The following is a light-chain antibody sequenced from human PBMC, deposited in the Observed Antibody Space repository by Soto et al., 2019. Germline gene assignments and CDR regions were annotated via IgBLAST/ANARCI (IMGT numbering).Light chain of an antibody. J-gene: IGKJ2*01. CDR3: QQYNNWLYT. V-gene: IGKV3-15*01. CDR1: QSVSRN. CDR2: GAS. Sequence: EIVMTQSPATLSVSPGERVTLSCRASQSVSRNFAWYRQKPGQAPTLLIYGASTRATGIPDRFRGSGSGTESTLTISSLQSEDFAVYYCQQYNNWLYTFGQGTKLDIK.